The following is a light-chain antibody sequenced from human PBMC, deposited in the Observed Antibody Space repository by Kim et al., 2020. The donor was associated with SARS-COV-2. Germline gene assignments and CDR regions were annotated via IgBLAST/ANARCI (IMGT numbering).Light chain of an antibody. J-gene: IGKJ1*01. V-gene: IGKV1-6*01. CDR3: LQDYNYPPT. CDR2: TAS. CDR1: QGIRND. Sequence: ASVGDRVTITCRASQGIRNDLGWYQQNPGKAPKLLIYTASSLQSGVPPRFSGSGSGTDFTLTISNLQPEDFATYFCLQDYNYPPTFGQGTKVDIK.